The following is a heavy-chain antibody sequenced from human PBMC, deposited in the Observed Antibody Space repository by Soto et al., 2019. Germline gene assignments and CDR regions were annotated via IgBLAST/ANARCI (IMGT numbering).Heavy chain of an antibody. J-gene: IGHJ4*02. CDR2: ISNSGST. CDR3: ASDVSGWSSRAFDH. D-gene: IGHD6-13*01. Sequence: QVQLQESGPRLVKPSETLSLTCSVSGASVSNDGYYWSWIRQPPGEGLEWIGYISNSGSTNYNPSPKSRLTISMDTSKNQCSLNVNSVTAADTAVYFCASDVSGWSSRAFDHWGLGTLVTVSS. CDR1: GASVSNDGYY. V-gene: IGHV4-61*08.